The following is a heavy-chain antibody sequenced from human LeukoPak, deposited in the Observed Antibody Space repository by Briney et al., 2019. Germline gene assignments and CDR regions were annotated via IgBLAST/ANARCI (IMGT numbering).Heavy chain of an antibody. D-gene: IGHD6-13*01. CDR1: GFTFSSYG. Sequence: GGSLRLSCAASGFTFSSYGMHWVRQAPGHGLEWMGRINPNSGGTNYAQKFQGRVTMTRDTSISTAYMELSRLRSDDAAVYYCAKGDSSSFDYWGQGTLVTVSS. CDR3: AKGDSSSFDY. CDR2: INPNSGGT. J-gene: IGHJ4*02. V-gene: IGHV1-2*06.